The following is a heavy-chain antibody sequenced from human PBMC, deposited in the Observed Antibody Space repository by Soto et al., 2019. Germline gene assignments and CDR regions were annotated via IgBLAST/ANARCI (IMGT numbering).Heavy chain of an antibody. CDR1: GYTFTSYG. CDR3: AREMAVAGTVDY. Sequence: ASLKVSCKASGYTFTSYGISWVRQAPGQGLEWMGWISAYNGNTNYAQKLQGRVTMTTDTSTSTAYMELRSLRSDDTAVYYCAREMAVAGTVDYWGQGTLVTVSS. J-gene: IGHJ4*02. V-gene: IGHV1-18*01. CDR2: ISAYNGNT. D-gene: IGHD6-19*01.